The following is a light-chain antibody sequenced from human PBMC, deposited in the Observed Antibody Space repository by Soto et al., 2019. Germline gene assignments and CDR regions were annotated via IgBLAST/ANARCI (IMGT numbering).Light chain of an antibody. Sequence: ELVLTQSPGTLSLSPGSRATLSCRASQSVSNNYLAWYQQKPGQAPRLLIYGASNRATGIPDRFSGSGSGTDFTLTISRMEPEEFAVYYCQKYNSWPLTCGGGTKVDI. CDR3: QKYNSWPLT. CDR2: GAS. CDR1: QSVSNNY. J-gene: IGKJ4*01. V-gene: IGKV3-20*01.